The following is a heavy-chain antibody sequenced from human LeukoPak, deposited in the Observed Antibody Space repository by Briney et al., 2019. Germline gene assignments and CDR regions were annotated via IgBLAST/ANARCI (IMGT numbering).Heavy chain of an antibody. CDR1: GGSTSNYY. CDR2: IFYSGGT. J-gene: IGHJ3*02. V-gene: IGHV4-59*08. CDR3: ARRVVITTDTFDAFDI. D-gene: IGHD3-22*01. Sequence: SETLSLTCTVAGGSTSNYYWSWIRQPPGKGLQWIGNIFYSGGTNYNPSLKSRVTISGDTSKNQFSLNLTSVTAADTAVYYCARRVVITTDTFDAFDIWGQGTMVTVSS.